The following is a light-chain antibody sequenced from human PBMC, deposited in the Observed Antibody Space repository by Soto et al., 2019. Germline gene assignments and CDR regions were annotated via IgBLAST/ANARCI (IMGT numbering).Light chain of an antibody. J-gene: IGKJ2*01. CDR3: QQRHTTPYT. V-gene: IGKV1-39*01. CDR1: QNIDTY. CDR2: AAS. Sequence: DIQMTQSPSSLSASFGDRVTLTCRASQNIDTYLNWHQQKQGTAPKLLLYAASSLHSGVPSRFSGSGAGTDFTLTISSLQPEDFATYYWQQRHTTPYTFGQGTKLEI.